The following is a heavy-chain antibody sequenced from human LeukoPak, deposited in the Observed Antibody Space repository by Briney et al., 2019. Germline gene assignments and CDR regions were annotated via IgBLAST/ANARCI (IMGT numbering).Heavy chain of an antibody. CDR1: GYTFTGYY. D-gene: IGHD5-18*01. CDR3: ARDFYQGYQNFYYFDY. V-gene: IGHV1-69*13. CDR2: IIPMFGIA. Sequence: SVKVSCKASGYTFTGYYMHWVRQAPGQGLEWMGGIIPMFGIANYAQKFQGRVTITADESTSTAYMELSSLRSEDTAMYYCARDFYQGYQNFYYFDYWGQGTLVTVSS. J-gene: IGHJ4*02.